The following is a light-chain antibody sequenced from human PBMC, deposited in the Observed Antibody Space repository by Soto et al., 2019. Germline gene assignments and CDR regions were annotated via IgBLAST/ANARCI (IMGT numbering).Light chain of an antibody. Sequence: QSALTQPASVSGSPGQSITISCTGTSSDIGGYNYVSWYQQHPGKAPKLMIYDVSNRPSGVSNRFSGSKSGNTASLTISGLQAEDEADYYCSSYASSSTLRLFGGGTKLTGL. CDR2: DVS. J-gene: IGLJ2*01. CDR1: SSDIGGYNY. CDR3: SSYASSSTLRL. V-gene: IGLV2-14*03.